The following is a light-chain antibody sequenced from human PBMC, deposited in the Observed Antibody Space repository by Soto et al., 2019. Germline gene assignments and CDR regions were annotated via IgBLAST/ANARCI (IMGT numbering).Light chain of an antibody. V-gene: IGKV3-11*01. CDR1: QSVSSY. CDR3: QQRSNWPPT. Sequence: EIVLTQSPATLSLSPGERATLSFRASQSVSSYLAWYQQKPGQAPRLLIYDASNRATGIPARFSGSGSGTDFTLTISSLEPEDFAVYYCQQRSNWPPTFGQGTKVE. J-gene: IGKJ1*01. CDR2: DAS.